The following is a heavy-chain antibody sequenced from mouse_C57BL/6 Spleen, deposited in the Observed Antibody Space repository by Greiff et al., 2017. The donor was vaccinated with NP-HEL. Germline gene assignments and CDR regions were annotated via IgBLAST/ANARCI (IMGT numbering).Heavy chain of an antibody. J-gene: IGHJ4*01. D-gene: IGHD1-1*01. CDR1: GFTFSDYG. CDR2: ISSGSSTI. Sequence: EVNLVESGGGLVKPGGSLKLSCAASGFTFSDYGMHWVRQAPEKGLEWVAYISSGSSTIYYADTVKGRFTISRDNAKNTLFLQMTSLRSEDTAMYYCARGGYYYGSNYAMDYWGQGTSVTVSS. CDR3: ARGGYYYGSNYAMDY. V-gene: IGHV5-17*01.